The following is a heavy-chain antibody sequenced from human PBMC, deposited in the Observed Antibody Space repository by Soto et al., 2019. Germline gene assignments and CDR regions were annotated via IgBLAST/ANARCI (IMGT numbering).Heavy chain of an antibody. D-gene: IGHD2-15*01. CDR2: ISGRAGST. CDR1: GFTFSSYA. J-gene: IGHJ4*02. V-gene: IGHV3-23*01. Sequence: EVQLLESGGGLVQPGGSLRLSCSASGFTFSSYAMSWVRQAPGKGLEWVSAISGRAGSTYYAGSVKGRFTISGDISKNTRYLQTNSMTAGDTAVYYCAIVVLVADTSAANYYFDYWGQGTLVTVSS. CDR3: AIVVLVADTSAANYYFDY.